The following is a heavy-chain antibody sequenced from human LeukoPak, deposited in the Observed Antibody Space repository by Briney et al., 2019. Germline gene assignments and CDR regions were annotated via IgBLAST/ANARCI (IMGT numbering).Heavy chain of an antibody. CDR1: GGSISSSSYY. J-gene: IGHJ4*02. Sequence: PSETLSLTCTVSGGSISSSSYYWGWIRQPPGKGLEWIGSIYYSGSTYYNPSLKSRVTISVDTSKNQFSLKLSSVTAADTAVYYCARFGKSVWFGEYHYWGQGTLVTVSS. D-gene: IGHD3-10*01. CDR2: IYYSGST. CDR3: ARFGKSVWFGEYHY. V-gene: IGHV4-39*01.